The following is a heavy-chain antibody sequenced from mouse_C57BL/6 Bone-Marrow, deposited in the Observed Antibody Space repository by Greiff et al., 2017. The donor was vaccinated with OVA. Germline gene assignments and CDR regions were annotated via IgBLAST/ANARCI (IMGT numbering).Heavy chain of an antibody. J-gene: IGHJ4*01. Sequence: QVQLQQSGPELVKPGASVKISCKASGYAFSSSWMNWVKQRPGKGLEWIGRIYPGDGGTNYNGKFKGKATLTADKSSSTAYMQLSSLTSEDSAVYYCARPPSATVVATSDYAMDYWGQGTSVTVSS. CDR2: IYPGDGGT. D-gene: IGHD1-1*01. CDR1: GYAFSSSW. V-gene: IGHV1-82*01. CDR3: ARPPSATVVATSDYAMDY.